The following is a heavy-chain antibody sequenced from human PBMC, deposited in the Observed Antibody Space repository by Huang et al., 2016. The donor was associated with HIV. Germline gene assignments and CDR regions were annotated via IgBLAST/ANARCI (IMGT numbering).Heavy chain of an antibody. V-gene: IGHV1-69*13. Sequence: QVNLVQSGAEVRKPGPSVKVSCKASGGTFKTYAISWVRQAPGQGREWMGARMHLYGSAEYAEKLQDRVTLTADGSTNTAYLELDRLTSEDTAVYYCAKVAAGQPFHFYYYMDAWGDGTTVIVSS. CDR3: AKVAAGQPFHFYYYMDA. D-gene: IGHD3-3*02. CDR1: GGTFKTYA. J-gene: IGHJ6*03. CDR2: RMHLYGSA.